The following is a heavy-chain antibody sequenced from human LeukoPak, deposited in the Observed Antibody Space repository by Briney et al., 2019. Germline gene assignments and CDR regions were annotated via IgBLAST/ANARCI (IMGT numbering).Heavy chain of an antibody. CDR3: ARDSGDYDILTGYTAAFDI. CDR1: GGSISSNNW. Sequence: PSETLSLTCAVSGGSISSNNWWSWVRQPPGKGLEWIGYIYYSGSTNYNPSLKSRVTISVDTSKNQFSLKLSSVTAADTAVYYCARDSGDYDILTGYTAAFDIWGQGTMVTVSS. V-gene: IGHV4-4*02. J-gene: IGHJ3*02. D-gene: IGHD3-9*01. CDR2: IYYSGST.